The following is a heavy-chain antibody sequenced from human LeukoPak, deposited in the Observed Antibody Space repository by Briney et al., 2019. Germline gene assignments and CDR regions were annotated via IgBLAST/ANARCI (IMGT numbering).Heavy chain of an antibody. V-gene: IGHV4-59*01. CDR3: ARGRSNYYYGMDV. J-gene: IGHJ6*02. CDR1: GGSISSYY. D-gene: IGHD1-14*01. CDR2: IYYSGST. Sequence: SETLSLTCTVSGGSISSYYWSCIRQPPGKGLEGIGYIYYSGSTNYNPSLKTRVTISVDTSKNQFSLKLSSVTAADTAVYYCARGRSNYYYGMDVWGQGTTVTVSS.